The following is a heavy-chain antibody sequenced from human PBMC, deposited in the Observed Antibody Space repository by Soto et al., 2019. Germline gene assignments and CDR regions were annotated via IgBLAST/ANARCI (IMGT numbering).Heavy chain of an antibody. CDR2: MNPNTGNT. V-gene: IGHV1-8*01. Sequence: QVQLVQSGAEVKKPGASVRVSCKASGYTFTSSDVYWVRQATGQGLELMGWMNPNTGNTGYAQKFQGRVTMTRNTSISTAYMELSSLRSEDTAVYYCAASLTSGAFDIWGQGTMVTVSS. J-gene: IGHJ3*02. CDR1: GYTFTSSD. CDR3: AASLTSGAFDI. D-gene: IGHD7-27*01.